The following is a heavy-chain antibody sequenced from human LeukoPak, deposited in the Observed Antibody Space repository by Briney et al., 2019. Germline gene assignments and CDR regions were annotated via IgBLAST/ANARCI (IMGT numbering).Heavy chain of an antibody. CDR2: IHHNGIN. Sequence: PSETLSLTCTVAGGSVNSGNHYWGWIRQPPGKGLEWIGSIHHNGINYYNPSVASRVTISVDTSKNQFSLNLTAVTAADSAVYFCARWAAGAAAGNFDYWGQGTLVTVSS. D-gene: IGHD6-13*01. CDR3: ARWAAGAAAGNFDY. J-gene: IGHJ4*02. V-gene: IGHV4-39*01. CDR1: GGSVNSGNHY.